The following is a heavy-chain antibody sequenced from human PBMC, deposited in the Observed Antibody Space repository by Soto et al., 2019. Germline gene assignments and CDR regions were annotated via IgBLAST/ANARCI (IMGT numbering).Heavy chain of an antibody. CDR3: AREQAGYYDSSGYYYGVLDY. V-gene: IGHV4-30-2*01. CDR1: GGSISSGGYS. Sequence: ASETLSLTCAVSGGSISSGGYSWSWIRQPPGKGLEWIGYIYHSGSTYYNPSLKSRVTISVDRSKSQFSLKLSSVTAADTAVYYCAREQAGYYDSSGYYYGVLDYWGQGTLVTVSS. J-gene: IGHJ4*02. D-gene: IGHD3-22*01. CDR2: IYHSGST.